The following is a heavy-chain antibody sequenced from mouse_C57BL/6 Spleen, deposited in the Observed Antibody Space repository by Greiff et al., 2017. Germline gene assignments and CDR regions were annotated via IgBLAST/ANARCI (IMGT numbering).Heavy chain of an antibody. V-gene: IGHV1-52*01. CDR3: ARDTNWSYAMDY. J-gene: IGHJ4*01. CDR2: IDPSDSET. D-gene: IGHD4-1*01. Sequence: QVQLQQPGAELVRPGSSVKLSCKASGYTFTSYWMHWVKQRPIQGLEWIGNIDPSDSETHYNQKFKDKATLTVDKSSSTAYMQLSSLTSEDSAVYYCARDTNWSYAMDYWGQGTSVTVSS. CDR1: GYTFTSYW.